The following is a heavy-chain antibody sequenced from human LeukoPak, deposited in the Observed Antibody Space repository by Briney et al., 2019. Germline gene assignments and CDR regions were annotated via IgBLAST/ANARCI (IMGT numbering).Heavy chain of an antibody. CDR3: TRARDAD. CDR2: IKNDGSVK. J-gene: IGHJ4*02. V-gene: IGHV3-7*05. Sequence: PGGPLRLSCEASGFSFDNYWMSWVRQAPGKALEWVANIKNDGSVKSYVDSVKGRFTISRDNAKNSVFLQMNSLRVDDTAVYYCTRARDADWGQGTLVTVSS. D-gene: IGHD5-24*01. CDR1: GFSFDNYW.